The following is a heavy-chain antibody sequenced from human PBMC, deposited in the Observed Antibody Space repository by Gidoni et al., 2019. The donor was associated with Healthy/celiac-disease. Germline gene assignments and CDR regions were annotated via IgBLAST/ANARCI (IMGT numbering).Heavy chain of an antibody. V-gene: IGHV4-4*02. CDR1: GGSISSSNW. Sequence: QVQLQESGPGLVKPSGTLSLTCAVSGGSISSSNWWSWVRQPPGKGLEWIGEIYHSGSTNYNPSLKSRVTISVDKSKNQFSLKLSSVTAADTAVYYCARHGYCSSTSCSTNTYYYYGMDVWGQGTTVTVSS. D-gene: IGHD2-2*01. CDR3: ARHGYCSSTSCSTNTYYYYGMDV. J-gene: IGHJ6*02. CDR2: IYHSGST.